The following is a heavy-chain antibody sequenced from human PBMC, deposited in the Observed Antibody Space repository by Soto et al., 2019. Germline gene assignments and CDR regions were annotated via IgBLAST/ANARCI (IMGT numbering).Heavy chain of an antibody. CDR3: ARGKPDTYYDYMDV. Sequence: QVQLVQSGAEVKKPGSSVKVSCKASGGTFSSYTISWVRQAPGQGLEWMGRIIPILGIANYAQKFQGRVTITADKSTSTAYMELSSLRSEDTAVYYCARGKPDTYYDYMDVWGKGTTVTVSS. CDR1: GGTFSSYT. J-gene: IGHJ6*03. V-gene: IGHV1-69*02. CDR2: IIPILGIA. D-gene: IGHD3-9*01.